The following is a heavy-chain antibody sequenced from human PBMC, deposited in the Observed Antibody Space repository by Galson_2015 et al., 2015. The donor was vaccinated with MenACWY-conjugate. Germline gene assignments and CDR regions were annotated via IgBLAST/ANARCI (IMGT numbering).Heavy chain of an antibody. CDR3: ARDYARMEWLSAYYFDY. Sequence: SLRLSCAASGFIFSSHTMNWVRQAPGKGLEWASSISISSSYIYYADSVKGRFTISRDNAKNSLYLQMNSLTAEDTAVYYCARDYARMEWLSAYYFDYWGQGTPVTVSS. CDR1: GFIFSSHT. J-gene: IGHJ4*02. V-gene: IGHV3-21*01. CDR2: ISISSSYI. D-gene: IGHD3-3*01.